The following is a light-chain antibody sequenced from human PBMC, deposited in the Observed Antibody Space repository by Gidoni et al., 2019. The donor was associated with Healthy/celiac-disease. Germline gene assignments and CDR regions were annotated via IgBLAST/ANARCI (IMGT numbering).Light chain of an antibody. CDR2: AAS. V-gene: IGKV1-39*01. CDR3: QQSYSTPQT. Sequence: DIQMTQTPSSLSASVGDRVTITCRASQSISSYLNWYQQKPGKAPKLLLYAASSLQRGVPSRFSGSGSGTDFTLTISSLQPEDFATYYFQQSYSTPQTFGQGTKVEIK. J-gene: IGKJ1*01. CDR1: QSISSY.